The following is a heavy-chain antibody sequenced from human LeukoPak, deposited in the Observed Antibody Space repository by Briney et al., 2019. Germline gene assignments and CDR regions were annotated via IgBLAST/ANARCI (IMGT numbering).Heavy chain of an antibody. CDR3: AREFEGLGYCSSTSCSGLDY. CDR2: VSSSSSTI. Sequence: PGGSLRLSCAASGFTFSSYSMNWVRQAPGKGLEWVSYVSSSSSTIYYADSVKGRFTISRDNAKNSLYLQMNSLRDEDTAVYYCAREFEGLGYCSSTSCSGLDYWGQGTLVTVSS. CDR1: GFTFSSYS. V-gene: IGHV3-48*02. J-gene: IGHJ4*02. D-gene: IGHD2-2*01.